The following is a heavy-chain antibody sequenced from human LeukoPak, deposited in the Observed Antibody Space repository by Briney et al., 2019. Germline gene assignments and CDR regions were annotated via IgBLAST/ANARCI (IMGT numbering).Heavy chain of an antibody. J-gene: IGHJ5*02. CDR1: GGSISSSSYY. CDR2: IYYSGST. V-gene: IGHV4-39*07. Sequence: SETLSLTCTVSGGSISSSSYYWGWIRQPPGKGLEWIGRIYYSGSTYYNPSLKSRVTISVDTSKNQFSLKLSSVTAADTAVYYCARTSYDYVWGSYLTNWFDPWGQGTLVTVSS. D-gene: IGHD3-16*02. CDR3: ARTSYDYVWGSYLTNWFDP.